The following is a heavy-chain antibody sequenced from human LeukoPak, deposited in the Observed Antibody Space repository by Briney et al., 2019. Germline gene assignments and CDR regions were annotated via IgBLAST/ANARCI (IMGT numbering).Heavy chain of an antibody. CDR3: IRSSTRVCYYYGMDV. CDR2: INPNSGGT. Sequence: ASVKVSCKASGYTFTGYYMHWVRQAPGQGLEWMGWINPNSGGTNYAQKFQGRVTMTRDTSISTAYMELSRLRSDDTAVYYCIRSSTRVCYYYGMDVWGQGTTVTVSS. CDR1: GYTFTGYY. D-gene: IGHD2-2*01. V-gene: IGHV1-2*02. J-gene: IGHJ6*02.